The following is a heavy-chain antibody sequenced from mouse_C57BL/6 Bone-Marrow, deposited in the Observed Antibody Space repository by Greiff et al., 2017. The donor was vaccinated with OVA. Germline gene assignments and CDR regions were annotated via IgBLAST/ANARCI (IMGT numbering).Heavy chain of an antibody. D-gene: IGHD1-1*01. CDR2: FHPYNDDT. J-gene: IGHJ1*03. CDR3: ARGYYGSSPSYWYFDV. CDR1: GYTFTTYP. V-gene: IGHV1-47*01. Sequence: QVQLQQSGAELVKPGASVKMSCKASGYTFTTYPIEWMKQNHGKSLEWIGNFHPYNDDTKYNEKFKGKATLTVEKSSSTVYLELSRLTSDDSAVYYCARGYYGSSPSYWYFDVWGTGTTVTVSS.